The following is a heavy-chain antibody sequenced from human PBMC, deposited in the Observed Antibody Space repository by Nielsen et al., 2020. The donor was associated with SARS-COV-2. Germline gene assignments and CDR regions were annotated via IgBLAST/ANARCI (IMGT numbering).Heavy chain of an antibody. Sequence: GESLKISCAASGFTFRNHGMHWVRQVAGKGLEWVTVISFDGLYKQYTDSVKGRFSISRDNSKNTVSLQMDSLRSEDTAVYYCAREDRTNWYGVDYWGQGTLVTVSS. CDR2: ISFDGLYK. J-gene: IGHJ4*02. V-gene: IGHV3-30*03. D-gene: IGHD6-13*01. CDR1: GFTFRNHG. CDR3: AREDRTNWYGVDY.